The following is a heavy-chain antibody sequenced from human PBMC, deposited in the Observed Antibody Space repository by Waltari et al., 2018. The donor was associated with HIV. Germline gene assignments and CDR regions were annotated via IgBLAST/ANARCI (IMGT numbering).Heavy chain of an antibody. D-gene: IGHD5-12*01. CDR1: GYTFTSYD. J-gene: IGHJ6*02. V-gene: IGHV1-8*01. CDR2: MNPNSGNT. CDR3: AREGWLQPNLVYYYYGMDV. Sequence: QVQLVQSGAEVKKPGASVKVSCKASGYTFTSYDINWVRQATGQGLEWMGWMNPNSGNTGYAQKFQGRVTMTRNTSISTAYMELSSLRSEDTAVYYCAREGWLQPNLVYYYYGMDVWGQGTTVTVSS.